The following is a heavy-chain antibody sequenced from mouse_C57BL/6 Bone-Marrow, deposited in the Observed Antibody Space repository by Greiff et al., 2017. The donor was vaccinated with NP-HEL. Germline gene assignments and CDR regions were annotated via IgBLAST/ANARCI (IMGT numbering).Heavy chain of an antibody. J-gene: IGHJ4*01. CDR2: IDPEDGDT. CDR1: GFNIKDYY. CDR3: TTPCYGNYDWVDY. D-gene: IGHD2-10*01. Sequence: VQLQQSGAELVRPGASVKLSCTASGFNIKDYYMHWVKQRPEPGLEWIGRIDPEDGDTEYAPKFQGKATMTADTSSNTAYLQLSSLTSEDTAVYYCTTPCYGNYDWVDYWGQGTSVTVSA. V-gene: IGHV14-1*01.